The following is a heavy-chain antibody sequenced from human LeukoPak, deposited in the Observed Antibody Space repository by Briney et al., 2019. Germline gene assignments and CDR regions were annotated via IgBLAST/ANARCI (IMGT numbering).Heavy chain of an antibody. CDR2: ISPDGSEK. CDR3: ARYYDPPVGDAFDL. J-gene: IGHJ3*01. V-gene: IGHV3-7*01. Sequence: GGSLRLSCAVSGFRFGSDWMSWVRQAPGKGLEWVANISPDGSEKFYVDAVKGRFIISRDNGKNSLYLQLNSLRADDTAVYYCARYYDPPVGDAFDLWGRGTMVTVSS. D-gene: IGHD3-16*01. CDR1: GFRFGSDW.